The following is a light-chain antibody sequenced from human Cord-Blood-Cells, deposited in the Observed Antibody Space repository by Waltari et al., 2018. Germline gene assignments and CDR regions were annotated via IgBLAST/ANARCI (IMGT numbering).Light chain of an antibody. CDR3: SSYTSSSTV. J-gene: IGLJ3*02. V-gene: IGLV2-14*01. Sequence: QSALTQPASVSGSPGQSITIPCTGTSSDAGGYNYASWYQQPPGKAPKLMIYDVSKRPSGVSNRFSGSKSGNTASLTISGLQAEDEADYYCSSYTSSSTVFGGGTKLTVL. CDR2: DVS. CDR1: SSDAGGYNY.